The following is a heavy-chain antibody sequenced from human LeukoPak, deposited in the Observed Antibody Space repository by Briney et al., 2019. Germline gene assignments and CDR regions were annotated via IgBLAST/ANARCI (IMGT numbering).Heavy chain of an antibody. Sequence: SETLSLTCIVSGGSITSSSYYWAWIRQPPGKGPEWIGCFYYSGSTYYNPSLKSQVTISVDKSKNQFSLRLSSVTAADAAVYYCARERSSGIYRGYDYWGQGTLVTVSS. CDR1: GGSITSSSYY. CDR2: FYYSGST. CDR3: ARERSSGIYRGYDY. J-gene: IGHJ4*02. D-gene: IGHD1-26*01. V-gene: IGHV4-39*07.